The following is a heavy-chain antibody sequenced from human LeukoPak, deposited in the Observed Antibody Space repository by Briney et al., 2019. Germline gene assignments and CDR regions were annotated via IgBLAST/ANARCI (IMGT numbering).Heavy chain of an antibody. J-gene: IGHJ6*03. D-gene: IGHD1-26*01. V-gene: IGHV3-23*01. Sequence: GGSLRLSCAASGFTFSSYAMSWVRQAPGKGLEWVSAISGSGGSTYYADSVKGRFTISRDNSKNTLYLQMSTLRADDTAVYYCAKDGVGAVYYYYYMDVWGKGTTVTVSS. CDR1: GFTFSSYA. CDR3: AKDGVGAVYYYYYMDV. CDR2: ISGSGGST.